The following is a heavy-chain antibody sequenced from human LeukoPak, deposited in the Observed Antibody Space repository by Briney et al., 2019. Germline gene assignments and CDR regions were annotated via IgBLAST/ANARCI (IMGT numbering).Heavy chain of an antibody. CDR2: IIPIFGTA. CDR3: ARARRKGGYYYYGMDV. CDR1: GGTFSSYA. J-gene: IGHJ6*02. Sequence: SVKVSCKASGGTFSSYAISWVRQAPGQGLEWMGGIIPIFGTANYAQKFQGRVTITADESTSTAYMELSSLRSEDTAVYYCARARRKGGYYYYGMDVWGQGTTVTVSS. V-gene: IGHV1-69*13.